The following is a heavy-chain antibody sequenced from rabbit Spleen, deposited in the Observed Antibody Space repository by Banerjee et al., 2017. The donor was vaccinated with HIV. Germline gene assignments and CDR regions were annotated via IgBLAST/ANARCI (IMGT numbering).Heavy chain of an antibody. CDR2: IDVRKSGST. J-gene: IGHJ4*01. V-gene: IGHV1S40*01. CDR3: ARDAAGREDFNL. D-gene: IGHD4-2*01. Sequence: QSLEESGGDLVKPGASLTLTCTASGLDFSSSYWICWVRQAPGKGLEWIACIDVRKSGSTFYETWAKGRFTISKTSSTTVTLQMTSLTAADTATYFCARDAAGREDFNLWGPGTLVTVS. CDR1: GLDFSSSYW.